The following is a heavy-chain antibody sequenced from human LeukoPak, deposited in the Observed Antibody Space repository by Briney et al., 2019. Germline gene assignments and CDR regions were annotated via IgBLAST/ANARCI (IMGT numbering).Heavy chain of an antibody. CDR3: ARGVVPAATHPFDY. V-gene: IGHV3-20*01. J-gene: IGHJ4*02. D-gene: IGHD2-2*01. CDR1: GFTFDDYG. CDR2: INWNGGST. Sequence: RPGGSLRLSCAASGFTFDDYGMSWVRQAPGKGLEWVSGINWNGGSTGYADSVKGRFTISRDNAKNSPYLQMNSLRAEDTALYHCARGVVPAATHPFDYWGQGTLVTVSS.